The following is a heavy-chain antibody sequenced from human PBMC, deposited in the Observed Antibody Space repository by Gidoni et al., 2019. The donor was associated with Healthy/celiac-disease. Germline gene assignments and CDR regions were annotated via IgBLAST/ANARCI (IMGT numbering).Heavy chain of an antibody. CDR2: ISGSGGST. Sequence: EVQLLESGGGLVQPGGSLRLSCAASGFTFSSYAMSWVRQAPGKGLEWVSAISGSGGSTYYADSVKGRFTISRDNSKNTLYLQMNSLRAEDTAVYYCAKDLRTTVILTGYFDYWGQGTLVTVSS. CDR1: GFTFSSYA. J-gene: IGHJ4*02. CDR3: AKDLRTTVILTGYFDY. D-gene: IGHD4-17*01. V-gene: IGHV3-23*01.